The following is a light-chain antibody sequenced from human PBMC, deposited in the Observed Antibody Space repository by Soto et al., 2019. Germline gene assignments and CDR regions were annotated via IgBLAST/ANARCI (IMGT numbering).Light chain of an antibody. CDR2: GAS. CDR3: QQDYNLPRT. V-gene: IGKV3D-7*01. J-gene: IGKJ1*01. CDR1: QSVSSSY. Sequence: PGDRVTLSCRASQSVSSSYLTWYQQKPGQAPRLLIYGASTRATSIPARFSGSGSGTDFTLTVSSLQPEDFAIYYCQQDYNLPRTFGQGTKVEI.